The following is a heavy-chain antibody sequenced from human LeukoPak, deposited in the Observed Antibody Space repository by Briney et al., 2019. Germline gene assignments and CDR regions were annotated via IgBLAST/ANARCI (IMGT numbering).Heavy chain of an antibody. CDR1: GGSFSGYY. Sequence: SETLSLTCAVYGGSFSGYYWSWIRQPPGKGLEWIGEINHSGSTNYNPSLKSRVTISIDTSKNQFSLKLSSVTAADTAVYYCARGRSWRNGAYYFDYWGQGTLVTVSS. CDR2: INHSGST. V-gene: IGHV4-34*01. J-gene: IGHJ4*02. D-gene: IGHD1-1*01. CDR3: ARGRSWRNGAYYFDY.